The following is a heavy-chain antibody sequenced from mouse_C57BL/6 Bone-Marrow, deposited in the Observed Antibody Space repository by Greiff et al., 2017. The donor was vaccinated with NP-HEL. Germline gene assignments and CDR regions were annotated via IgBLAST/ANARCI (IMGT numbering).Heavy chain of an antibody. J-gene: IGHJ4*01. CDR1: GYAFSSYW. Sequence: QVQLKESGAELVKPGASVKISCKASGYAFSSYWMNWVKQRPGKGLEWIGQIYPGDGDTNYNGKFKGKATLTADKSSSTAYMQLSSLTSEDSAVYFCARGGDVSKSPYDYAMDYWGQGTSVTVSS. D-gene: IGHD6-2*01. CDR2: IYPGDGDT. CDR3: ARGGDVSKSPYDYAMDY. V-gene: IGHV1-80*01.